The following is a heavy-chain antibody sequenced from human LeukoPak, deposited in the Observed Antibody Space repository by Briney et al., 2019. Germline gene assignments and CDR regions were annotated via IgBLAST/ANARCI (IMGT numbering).Heavy chain of an antibody. Sequence: GVSLRLSCAASGCTFRSDEMNWVRQAPAKGLEWVSYMSSSGSTIYYADSVKGRFTISRDNAKNSLYLQMNRLRAEDTAVYYCARGWFDYWGQGTLVTVSS. CDR1: GCTFRSDE. CDR2: MSSSGSTI. J-gene: IGHJ5*01. V-gene: IGHV3-48*03. CDR3: ARGWFDY.